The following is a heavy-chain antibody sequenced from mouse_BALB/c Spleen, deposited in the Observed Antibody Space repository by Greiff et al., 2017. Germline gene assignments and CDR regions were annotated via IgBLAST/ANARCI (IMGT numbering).Heavy chain of an antibody. V-gene: IGHV1S56*01. J-gene: IGHJ3*01. D-gene: IGHD2-14*01. CDR1: GYTFTSYY. Sequence: QVQLKESGPELVKPGASVRISCKASGYTFTSYYIHWVKQRPGQGLEWIGWIYPGNVNTKYNEKFKGKATLTADKSSSTAYMQLSSLTSEDSAVYFCARSKIGTFAYWGQGTLVTVSA. CDR3: ARSKIGTFAY. CDR2: IYPGNVNT.